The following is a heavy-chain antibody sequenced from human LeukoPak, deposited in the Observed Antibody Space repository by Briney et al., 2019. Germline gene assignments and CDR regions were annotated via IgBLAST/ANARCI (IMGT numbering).Heavy chain of an antibody. V-gene: IGHV4-34*01. CDR1: GGSFSGYY. Sequence: PSETLSLTCAVYGGSFSGYYWSWIRQPPGKGLEWIGEINHSGSTNYNPSLKSRVTISVDTSKNQFSLKLSSVTAADTAVYYCASHRRHYYGSGSYYRETALDYWGQGTLVTVSS. CDR2: INHSGST. CDR3: ASHRRHYYGSGSYYRETALDY. J-gene: IGHJ4*02. D-gene: IGHD3-10*01.